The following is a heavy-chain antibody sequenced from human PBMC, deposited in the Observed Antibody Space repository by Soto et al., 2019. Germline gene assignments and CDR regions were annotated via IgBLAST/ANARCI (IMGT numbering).Heavy chain of an antibody. CDR2: LSGSGVIT. CDR3: AKDREGNVPDYFDS. D-gene: IGHD1-26*01. J-gene: IGHJ4*02. CDR1: GFTFSTYA. V-gene: IGHV3-23*01. Sequence: PGGSLRLSCAASGFTFSTYAMTWVRRAPGKGLEWVSALSGSGVITYHADSVKGRFTISRDNSKNTLYLQMNSLRAEDTAVYYCAKDREGNVPDYFDSWGQGTLVTVSS.